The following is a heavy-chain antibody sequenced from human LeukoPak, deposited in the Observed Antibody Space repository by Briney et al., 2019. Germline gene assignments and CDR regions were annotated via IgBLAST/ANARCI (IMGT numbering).Heavy chain of an antibody. Sequence: PSETLSLTCTVSGGSISSYYWSWIRQPPGKGLGWIGYIYYSGSTNYNPSLKSRVTISVDTSKNQFSLKLSSVTAADTAVYHCAREGRGDRNYYYYYYMDVWGKGTTVTISS. CDR2: IYYSGST. D-gene: IGHD4-17*01. V-gene: IGHV4-59*12. CDR3: AREGRGDRNYYYYYYMDV. CDR1: GGSISSYY. J-gene: IGHJ6*03.